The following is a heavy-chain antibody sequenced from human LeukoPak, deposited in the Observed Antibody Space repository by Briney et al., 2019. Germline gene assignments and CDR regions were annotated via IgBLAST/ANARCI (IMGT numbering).Heavy chain of an antibody. CDR2: ISSSSSTI. V-gene: IGHV3-48*01. Sequence: GSPRLSCAASGFTFSSYSMNWVRQAPGKGLEWVSYISSSSSTIYYADSVKGRFTISRDNSKNTLYLQMNSLRAEDTAVYYCARDSRASLYYFDYWGQGTLVTVSS. CDR3: ARDSRASLYYFDY. CDR1: GFTFSSYS. D-gene: IGHD2-2*01. J-gene: IGHJ4*02.